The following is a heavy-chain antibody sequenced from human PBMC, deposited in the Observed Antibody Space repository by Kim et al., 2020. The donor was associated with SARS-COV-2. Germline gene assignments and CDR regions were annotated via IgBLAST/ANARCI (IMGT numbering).Heavy chain of an antibody. J-gene: IGHJ6*02. D-gene: IGHD3-22*01. CDR1: GFTFSSYW. Sequence: GGSLRLSCAASGFTFSSYWMSWVRQAPGKGLEWVANIKQDGSEKYYVDSVKGRFTISRDNAKNSLYLQMNSLRAEDTAVYYCAREGYDSSGYYGRYYYYGMDVWGQGTTVTVSS. CDR3: AREGYDSSGYYGRYYYYGMDV. CDR2: IKQDGSEK. V-gene: IGHV3-7*01.